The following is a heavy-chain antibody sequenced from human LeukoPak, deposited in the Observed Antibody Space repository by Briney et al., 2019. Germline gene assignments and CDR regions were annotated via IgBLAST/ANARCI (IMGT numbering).Heavy chain of an antibody. CDR2: INPSGGST. Sequence: GASVKVSCMASGYTFTSYYMHWVRQAPGQGLEWMGIINPSGGSTSYAQTLQGRVTMSRDTSTSTVYMELSSLRSEDTAVYYCARAVVVPLGAHMDVWGQGTTVTVSS. CDR3: ARAVVVPLGAHMDV. D-gene: IGHD2-2*01. V-gene: IGHV1-46*04. CDR1: GYTFTSYY. J-gene: IGHJ6*02.